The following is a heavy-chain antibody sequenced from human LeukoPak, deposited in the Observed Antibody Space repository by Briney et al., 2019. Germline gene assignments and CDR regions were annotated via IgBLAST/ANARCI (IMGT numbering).Heavy chain of an antibody. CDR3: AKGATTVTTIYLFDY. CDR2: ISGSGGTT. V-gene: IGHV3-23*01. CDR1: GFSFSSYA. D-gene: IGHD4-17*01. J-gene: IGHJ4*02. Sequence: GGSLRLSCAASGFSFSSYAMNWVRQAPGKGLEWVSDISGSGGTTYYADSVKGRFTISRDNSKNTLSLQMNSLRAEDTAVYYCAKGATTVTTIYLFDYWGQGTLVTVSS.